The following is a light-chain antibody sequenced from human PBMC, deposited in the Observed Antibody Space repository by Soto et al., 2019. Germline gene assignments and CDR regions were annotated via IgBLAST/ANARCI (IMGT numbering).Light chain of an antibody. CDR2: GAS. J-gene: IGKJ1*01. CDR3: HQHGGSPET. Sequence: EIVLTQSPGTLSLSPGERATLSCGATESVVNNYLAWYQQKPGQAPRLLIYGASNRATGVPDRFIGSGSGTEFILTISRLEPDDFAIYHCHQHGGSPETFGQGTKVDIK. CDR1: ESVVNNY. V-gene: IGKV3-20*01.